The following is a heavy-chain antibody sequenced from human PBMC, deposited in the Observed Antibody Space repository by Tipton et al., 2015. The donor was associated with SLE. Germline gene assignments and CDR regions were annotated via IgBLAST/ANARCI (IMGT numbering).Heavy chain of an antibody. Sequence: SLRLSCAASGFTVSTTYMSWVRQAPGKGLEWVAVIYTGGSTNFADSVKGRFTISRDNAKNSLYLQANSLRVDDTAVYYCARDFWSGPSIEYFQHWGQGTLVIVSS. J-gene: IGHJ1*01. CDR2: IYTGGST. D-gene: IGHD3-3*01. CDR1: GFTVSTTY. CDR3: ARDFWSGPSIEYFQH. V-gene: IGHV3-66*01.